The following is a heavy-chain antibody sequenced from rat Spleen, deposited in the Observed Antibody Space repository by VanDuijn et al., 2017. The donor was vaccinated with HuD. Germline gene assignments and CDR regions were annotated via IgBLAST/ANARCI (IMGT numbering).Heavy chain of an antibody. J-gene: IGHJ2*01. D-gene: IGHD1-9*01. CDR2: ISYDGITT. CDR1: GFTFKNYG. V-gene: IGHV5-29*01. CDR3: VRHGYTRYYFDY. Sequence: EVRLVESGGDLVQPGRSLKLSCSASGFTFKNYGMAWVRQAPAKGLEWVAAISYDGITTYYRDSVRGRFTISSDNAKTTLYLQMDSLRSEDTASYYCVRHGYTRYYFDYWGQGVMVTVSS.